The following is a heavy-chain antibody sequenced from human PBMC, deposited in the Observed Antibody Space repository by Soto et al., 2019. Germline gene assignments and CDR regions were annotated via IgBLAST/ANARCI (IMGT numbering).Heavy chain of an antibody. J-gene: IGHJ4*02. D-gene: IGHD3-3*01. CDR1: GFTFSSYG. V-gene: IGHV3-33*01. CDR2: IWYDGSNK. CDR3: ARGITIFGVVIQSSEYDLDY. Sequence: GGSLRLSCAASGFTFSSYGMHWVRQAPGKGLEWVAVIWYDGSNKYYADSVKGRFTISRDNSKNTLYLQMNSLRAEDTAVYYCARGITIFGVVIQSSEYDLDYWGQGTLVTVSS.